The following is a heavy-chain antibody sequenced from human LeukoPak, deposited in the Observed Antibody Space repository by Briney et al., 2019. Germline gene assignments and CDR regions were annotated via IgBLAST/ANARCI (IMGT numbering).Heavy chain of an antibody. J-gene: IGHJ4*02. V-gene: IGHV4-4*02. Sequence: SGILSLTCAVSGGSISSSNWWSWVRQPPGKGLEWIGEIYHSGSTNYNPSLKSRVTISVDKSKNQFSLKLSSVTAADTAVYYCARESAISSSSPFDYWGQGTLVTVSS. D-gene: IGHD6-6*01. CDR1: GGSISSSNW. CDR2: IYHSGST. CDR3: ARESAISSSSPFDY.